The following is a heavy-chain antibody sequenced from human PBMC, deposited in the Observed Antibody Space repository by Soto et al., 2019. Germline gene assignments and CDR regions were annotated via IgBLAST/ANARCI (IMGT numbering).Heavy chain of an antibody. V-gene: IGHV3-48*01. D-gene: IGHD2-21*02. Sequence: PGGSLRLSCAASGFTFSSYAMSWVRQAPGKGLEWVSYMSSSSGTIYYADSVKGRFTISRDNAKNSLYLEMNSLRAEDTAVYFCARDNGGDWGVGAFDIWGQGTMVTVSS. CDR2: MSSSSGTI. CDR3: ARDNGGDWGVGAFDI. J-gene: IGHJ3*02. CDR1: GFTFSSYA.